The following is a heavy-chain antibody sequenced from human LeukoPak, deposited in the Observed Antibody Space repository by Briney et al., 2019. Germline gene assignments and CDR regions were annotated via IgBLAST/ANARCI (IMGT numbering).Heavy chain of an antibody. J-gene: IGHJ4*02. D-gene: IGHD3-3*01. CDR1: GFIFNNYA. V-gene: IGHV3-30*03. CDR3: ARDRAWNYFDY. CDR2: ISNDGSRK. Sequence: GGSLRLSCAASGFIFNNYAMNWVRQAPGKGLEWVAIISNDGSRKYYAHSVEGRFTISRDNSKNTLYLQMDSLRAEDTAVYYCARDRAWNYFDYWGQGTLVTVSS.